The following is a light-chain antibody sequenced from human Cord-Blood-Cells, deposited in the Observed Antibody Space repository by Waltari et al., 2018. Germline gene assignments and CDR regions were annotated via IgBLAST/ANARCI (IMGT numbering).Light chain of an antibody. V-gene: IGLV2-14*01. Sequence: QPALTQPASVSGPPGQSITISCTGTSSDVGCYNYLSWYPLHPGKAPKLVIYDVSNRPTGLSNRVSQSKSGNTASLTTCGLQADDEADYCCSSYTSCSTRVFVGGTRLTVL. J-gene: IGLJ3*02. CDR3: SSYTSCSTRV. CDR2: DVS. CDR1: SSDVGCYNY.